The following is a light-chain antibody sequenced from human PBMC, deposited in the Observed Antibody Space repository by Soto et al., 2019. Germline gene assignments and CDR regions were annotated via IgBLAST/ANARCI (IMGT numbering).Light chain of an antibody. V-gene: IGKV1-5*01. CDR1: QSISSW. CDR3: QQYNSYPWT. Sequence: DIQMTQSPSTLSASVGDRVTITWRASQSISSWLAWYQQKPGKAPKLLIYDASSLESGVPSRFSGSGSGTEFTLTISSLQPDVFATYYCQQYNSYPWTFGQGTKVEIK. CDR2: DAS. J-gene: IGKJ1*01.